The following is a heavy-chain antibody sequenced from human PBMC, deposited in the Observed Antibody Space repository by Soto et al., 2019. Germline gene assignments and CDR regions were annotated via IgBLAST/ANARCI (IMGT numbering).Heavy chain of an antibody. CDR3: ANPVGGAVSRPDYYMDV. V-gene: IGHV3-23*01. CDR1: GFTFSSYA. J-gene: IGHJ6*03. D-gene: IGHD3-10*01. CDR2: ISGSGGST. Sequence: GGSLRLSCAASGFTFSSYAMSWVRQAPGKGLEWVSAISGSGGSTYYADSVKGRFTISRDNSKNTLYLQMNSLRAEDTAVYYCANPVGGAVSRPDYYMDVWGKGTTVTVSS.